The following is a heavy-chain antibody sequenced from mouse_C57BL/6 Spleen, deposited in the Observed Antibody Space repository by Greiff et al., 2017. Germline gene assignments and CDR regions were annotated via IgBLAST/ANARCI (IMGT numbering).Heavy chain of an antibody. V-gene: IGHV1-69*01. CDR3: ASGWLRRAMDY. CDR2: IDPSDSYT. J-gene: IGHJ4*01. Sequence: VQLQQPGAELVMPGASVKLSCKASGYTFTSYWMHWVKQRPGQGLEWIGEIDPSDSYTTYNQKFKGKSTLTVDKSSSTAYMQLSSLTSEDSAVYYCASGWLRRAMDYWGQGTSVTVSS. CDR1: GYTFTSYW. D-gene: IGHD2-2*01.